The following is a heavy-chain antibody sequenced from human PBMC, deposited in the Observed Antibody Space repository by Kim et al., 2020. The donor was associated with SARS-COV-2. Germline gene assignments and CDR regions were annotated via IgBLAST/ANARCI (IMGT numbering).Heavy chain of an antibody. Sequence: SVWGRFTISRDNSKNTVYLQLSSLKPEDTALYFCVKADQDAGLPDGNWLDPWGQGTQVTVSS. V-gene: IGHV3-23*01. J-gene: IGHJ5*02. CDR3: VKADQDAGLPDGNWLDP. D-gene: IGHD2-2*01.